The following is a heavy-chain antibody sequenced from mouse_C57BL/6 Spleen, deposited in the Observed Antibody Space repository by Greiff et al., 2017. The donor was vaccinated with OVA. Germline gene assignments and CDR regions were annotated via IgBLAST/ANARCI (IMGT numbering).Heavy chain of an antibody. J-gene: IGHJ2*01. CDR2: IYPRSGNT. V-gene: IGHV1-81*01. CDR1: GYTFTSYG. CDR3: ARPPITTVVATDY. Sequence: VQLQQSGAELARPVASVKLSCKASGYTFTSYGISWVKQRTGQGLEWIGEIYPRSGNTYYNEKFKGKATLTADKSSSTAYMELRSLTSEDSAVYFCARPPITTVVATDYWGQGTTLTVSS. D-gene: IGHD1-1*01.